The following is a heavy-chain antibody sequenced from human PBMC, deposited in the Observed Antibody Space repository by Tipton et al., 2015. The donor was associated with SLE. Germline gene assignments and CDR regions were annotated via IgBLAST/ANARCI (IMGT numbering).Heavy chain of an antibody. J-gene: IGHJ5*02. CDR1: GGSMAHYY. V-gene: IGHV4-4*07. Sequence: TLSLTCTVSGGSMAHYYWNWIRQSAGKGLEWIGRIYAAGDTDYKPSLKSRVTLAVDTSKKQLSMKVTSVTVADTAVYFCARSAYASLEPWGQGILVTVSS. CDR3: ARSAYASLEP. D-gene: IGHD4-17*01. CDR2: IYAAGDT.